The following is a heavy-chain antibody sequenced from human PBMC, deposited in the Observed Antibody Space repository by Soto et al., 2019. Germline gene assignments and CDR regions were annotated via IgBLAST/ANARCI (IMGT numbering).Heavy chain of an antibody. J-gene: IGHJ5*02. D-gene: IGHD6-13*01. CDR3: AAPWVFAAEAGFDP. Sequence: GGSLRLSCAASGFTVSSNYMSWVRQAPGKGLEWVSVIYSGGSTYYADSVKGGFTISRDNSKNTLYLQMNSLRAEDTAVYYCAAPWVFAAEAGFDPLGQGTLVTLSS. CDR2: IYSGGST. V-gene: IGHV3-53*01. CDR1: GFTVSSNY.